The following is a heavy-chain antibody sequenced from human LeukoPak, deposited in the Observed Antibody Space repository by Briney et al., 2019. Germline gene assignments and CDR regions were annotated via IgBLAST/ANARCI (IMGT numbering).Heavy chain of an antibody. J-gene: IGHJ5*02. Sequence: ASVKVSCKASGYTFTSYGISWVRQAPGQGLEWMGWISAYNGNTNYAQKLQGRVTMTTDTSTSTAYMELRSLRSDDTAVYYCAWSYYYGSGSFFWFDPWGQGTLVTVSS. CDR3: AWSYYYGSGSFFWFDP. CDR1: GYTFTSYG. D-gene: IGHD3-10*01. CDR2: ISAYNGNT. V-gene: IGHV1-18*01.